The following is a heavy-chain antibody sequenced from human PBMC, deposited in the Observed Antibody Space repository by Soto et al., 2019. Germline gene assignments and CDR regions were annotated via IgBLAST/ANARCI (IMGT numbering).Heavy chain of an antibody. D-gene: IGHD3-10*02. V-gene: IGHV2-5*02. CDR2: IYWDDDK. CDR3: AHRPGSQGLCSFDY. Sequence: QITLKESGPTLVKPTQTLTLTCTFSGFSLSTSGVGVGVGWIRQPPGKALEWLALIYWDDDKRYSPSLKSRLTITKDTSKNQVVLTMTNMDPVDTATYYCAHRPGSQGLCSFDYWGQGTLVTVSS. J-gene: IGHJ4*02. CDR1: GFSLSTSGVGVG.